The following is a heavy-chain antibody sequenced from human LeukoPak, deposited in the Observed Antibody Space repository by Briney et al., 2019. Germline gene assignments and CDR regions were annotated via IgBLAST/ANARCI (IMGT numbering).Heavy chain of an antibody. CDR1: GGSFSGYY. J-gene: IGHJ6*02. Sequence: PSETLSLTCAVYGGSFSGYYWSWIRQPPGKGLEWIGEINHSGSTNYNPSLKSRVTISVDTSKNQFSLKLSSVTAADTAVYYCARLVTISPYGMDVWGQGTTVTVSS. D-gene: IGHD3-3*01. CDR3: ARLVTISPYGMDV. CDR2: INHSGST. V-gene: IGHV4-34*01.